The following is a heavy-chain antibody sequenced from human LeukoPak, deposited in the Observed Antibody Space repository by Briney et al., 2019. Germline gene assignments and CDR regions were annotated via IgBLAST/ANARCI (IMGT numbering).Heavy chain of an antibody. D-gene: IGHD3-10*01. Sequence: PSETLSLTCTVSGGSISSYYWSWIRQHPGKGLEWIGYIYYSGSTYYNPSLKSRDTISVDTSKNQFSLKLSSVTAADTAVYYCARAIPSGVFDYWGQGTLVTVSS. J-gene: IGHJ4*02. CDR3: ARAIPSGVFDY. V-gene: IGHV4-59*06. CDR2: IYYSGST. CDR1: GGSISSYY.